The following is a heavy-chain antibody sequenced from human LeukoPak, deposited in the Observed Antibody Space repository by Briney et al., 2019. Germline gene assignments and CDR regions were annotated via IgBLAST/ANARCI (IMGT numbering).Heavy chain of an antibody. D-gene: IGHD3-3*01. CDR1: GFTFSSDA. J-gene: IGHJ4*02. V-gene: IGHV3-23*01. Sequence: PGGSLRLSCAASGFTFSSDAMSWVRQAPGKGLEWVSAISGSGGSTYYADSVKGRFTISRDNSKNTLYLQMNSLRAEDTAVYYCAKTYYDFWSGYYTGNYFDYWGQGTLVTVSS. CDR3: AKTYYDFWSGYYTGNYFDY. CDR2: ISGSGGST.